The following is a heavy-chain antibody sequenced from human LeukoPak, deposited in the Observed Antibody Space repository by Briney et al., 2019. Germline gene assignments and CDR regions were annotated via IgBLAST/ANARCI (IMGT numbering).Heavy chain of an antibody. CDR2: ISSSSTI. CDR3: ARAMNLGYYDSSGDFDY. J-gene: IGHJ4*02. CDR1: GFTFSSYS. Sequence: GGSLRLSCAASGFTFSSYSMNWVRQAPGKGLEWVSYISSSSTIYYADSVKGRSTISRDNAKNSLYLQMNSLRAEDTAVYYCARAMNLGYYDSSGDFDYWGRGTLVTVSS. D-gene: IGHD3-22*01. V-gene: IGHV3-48*01.